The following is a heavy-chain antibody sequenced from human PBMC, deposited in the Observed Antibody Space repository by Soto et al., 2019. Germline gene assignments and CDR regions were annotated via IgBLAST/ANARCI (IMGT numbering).Heavy chain of an antibody. V-gene: IGHV1-58*02. CDR3: SADSPDIGVGWWV. Sequence: GASVKVSCKASGSGFIRSGIQWVRQAHGQRLEWIGWIVVASGQTNYAQNFRGTVAITRDTSTATAYIELTGLTSEDTAVYFCSADSPDIGVGWWVWGQGTTVTVSS. D-gene: IGHD2-15*01. CDR2: IVVASGQT. CDR1: GSGFIRSG. J-gene: IGHJ6*02.